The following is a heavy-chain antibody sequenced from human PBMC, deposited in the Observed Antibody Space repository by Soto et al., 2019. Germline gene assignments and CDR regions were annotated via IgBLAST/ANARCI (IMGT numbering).Heavy chain of an antibody. V-gene: IGHV3-23*01. J-gene: IGHJ4*02. CDR1: GFTFSSYV. D-gene: IGHD3-16*01. CDR3: AKLSLPYY. Sequence: HPGGSLRLSCAASGFTFSSYVISWVRQAPGKGLEWVAAISGSSVSTYYADSVKGRFTISRDNSKNTLYLQMNSLRAEDTAVYYCAKLSLPYYWGQGTRVTVSS. CDR2: ISGSSVST.